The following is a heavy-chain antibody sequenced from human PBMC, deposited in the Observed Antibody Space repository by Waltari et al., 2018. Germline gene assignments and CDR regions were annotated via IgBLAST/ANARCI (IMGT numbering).Heavy chain of an antibody. CDR3: AKVMSITMVRGVISA. Sequence: QVQLVESGGGVVQPGRSLRLSCAASGFTFSSYGMHWVRQAPGKGLEWVAVISYDGSNKYYADSVKGRFTISRDKSKNTLYLQMNSLRAEDTAVYYCAKVMSITMVRGVISAWGQGTLVTVSS. D-gene: IGHD3-10*01. CDR2: ISYDGSNK. CDR1: GFTFSSYG. V-gene: IGHV3-30*18. J-gene: IGHJ5*02.